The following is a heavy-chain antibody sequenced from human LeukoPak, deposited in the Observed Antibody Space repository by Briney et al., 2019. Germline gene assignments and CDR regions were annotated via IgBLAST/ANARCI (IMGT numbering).Heavy chain of an antibody. Sequence: GGSLRPSCAASGFTFSTYAMHWVRQGPGKGLEWVAIISYDGSNEYYADSVKGRFTISRDNSKNTLYLQMNSLRGDDTAVYYCARDPVPAAWAPNYFDPWGQGTLVTVSS. D-gene: IGHD2-2*01. V-gene: IGHV3-30*04. J-gene: IGHJ5*02. CDR2: ISYDGSNE. CDR3: ARDPVPAAWAPNYFDP. CDR1: GFTFSTYA.